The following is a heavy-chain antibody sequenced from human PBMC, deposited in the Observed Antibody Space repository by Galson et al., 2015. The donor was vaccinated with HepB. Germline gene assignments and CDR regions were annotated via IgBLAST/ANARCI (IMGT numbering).Heavy chain of an antibody. Sequence: PALVKPTQTLTLTCTFSGFSLSTSGMCVSWIRQPPGKALEWLARIDWDDDKYYSTSLKTRLTISKDTSKNQVVLTMTNMDPVDTATYYCARRSQCYSSSWYHDAFDIWGQGTMVTVSS. CDR2: IDWDDDK. CDR1: GFSLSTSGMC. D-gene: IGHD6-13*01. J-gene: IGHJ3*02. V-gene: IGHV2-70*11. CDR3: ARRSQCYSSSWYHDAFDI.